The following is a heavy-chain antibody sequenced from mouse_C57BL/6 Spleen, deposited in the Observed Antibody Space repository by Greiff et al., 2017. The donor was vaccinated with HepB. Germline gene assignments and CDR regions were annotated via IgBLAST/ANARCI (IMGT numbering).Heavy chain of an antibody. V-gene: IGHV1-64*01. Sequence: VQLQQSGAELVKPGASVKLSCKASGYTFTSYWMHWVKQRPGQGLEWIGMIHPNSGSTNYNEKFKSKATLTVDKSSSTAYMQLSSLTSEDSAVYSCARRGTTYYSNLAYWGQGTLVTVSA. CDR3: ARRGTTYYSNLAY. D-gene: IGHD2-5*01. CDR1: GYTFTSYW. CDR2: IHPNSGST. J-gene: IGHJ3*01.